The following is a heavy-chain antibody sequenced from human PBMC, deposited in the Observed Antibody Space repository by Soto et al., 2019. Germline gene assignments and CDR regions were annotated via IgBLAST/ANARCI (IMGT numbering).Heavy chain of an antibody. V-gene: IGHV1-24*01. J-gene: IGHJ4*02. Sequence: ASVKVSCKVSGYTLTELSMHWLRQVPGKGLEWMGGFDPEDGETIYAQKFQGRVTMTEDTSTDTAYMELSSLRSEDTAVYYCATAPPLDYDFWSGYYFSYWGQGTLVTVSS. CDR2: FDPEDGET. D-gene: IGHD3-3*01. CDR3: ATAPPLDYDFWSGYYFSY. CDR1: GYTLTELS.